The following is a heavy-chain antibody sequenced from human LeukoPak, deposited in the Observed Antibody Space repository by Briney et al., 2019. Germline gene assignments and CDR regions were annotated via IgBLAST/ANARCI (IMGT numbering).Heavy chain of an antibody. CDR1: GFTFSDYW. CDR3: AKDSPVATR. V-gene: IGHV3-23*01. J-gene: IGHJ4*02. Sequence: PGGSLRLSCAPSGFTFSDYWMSWVRQAPGKGLEWVSSITDSGDGTYYADSVKGRFTISRDDSKNTLYLQMNSLRVEDTAVYYCAKDSPVATRWGQGTLVTVSS. D-gene: IGHD1-26*01. CDR2: ITDSGDGT.